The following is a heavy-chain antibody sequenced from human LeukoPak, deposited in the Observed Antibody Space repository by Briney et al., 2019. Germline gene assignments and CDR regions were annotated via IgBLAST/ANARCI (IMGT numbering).Heavy chain of an antibody. CDR3: ARRPGYYYYGMDV. V-gene: IGHV5-51*01. CDR1: RYSFTSYW. CDR2: IYPGDSDT. J-gene: IGHJ6*02. Sequence: GESQKISCKGSRYSFTSYWIGWVRQMPRKGLEWMGIIYPGDSDTRYSPSFQGQVTISADKSISTAYLQWSSLKASDTAMYYCARRPGYYYYGMDVWGQGTTVTVSS.